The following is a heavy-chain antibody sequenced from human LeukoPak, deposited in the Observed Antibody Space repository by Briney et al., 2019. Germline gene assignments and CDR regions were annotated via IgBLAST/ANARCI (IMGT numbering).Heavy chain of an antibody. J-gene: IGHJ5*02. CDR3: ARDYQLLLLWDCFDP. D-gene: IGHD2-2*01. Sequence: ASVKVSCKASGYSFNTYGISWVRQAPGQGLEWMGWVSADNGETNYAQKFQGRVTMTTDTSTSTAYMELGSLRSDDTAVYYCARDYQLLLLWDCFDPWGQGTLVSVSS. CDR2: VSADNGET. V-gene: IGHV1-18*01. CDR1: GYSFNTYG.